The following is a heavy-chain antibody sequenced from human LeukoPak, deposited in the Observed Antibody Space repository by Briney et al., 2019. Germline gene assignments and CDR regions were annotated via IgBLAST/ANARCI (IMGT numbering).Heavy chain of an antibody. Sequence: GSLRLSFSASCFIVIYDYISWGRPAPGKGLEWVSAISGGSTYYADSVKGRFTIFRDDSKNILYLQMNSLRAEDMAVYYCVNDWSRWAFDICGQGTMVTVSS. D-gene: IGHD3-3*01. V-gene: IGHV3-53*01. J-gene: IGHJ3*02. CDR2: ISGGST. CDR3: VNDWSRWAFDI. CDR1: CFIVIYDY.